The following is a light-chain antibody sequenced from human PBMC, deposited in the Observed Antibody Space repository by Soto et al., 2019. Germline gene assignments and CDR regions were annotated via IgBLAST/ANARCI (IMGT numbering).Light chain of an antibody. CDR3: QQYYNWPQT. CDR2: GPS. CDR1: QSVTSN. V-gene: IGKV3-15*01. Sequence: EIVLTQSPATLSVSPGERATLSCRASQSVTSNLAWYQHKPGQAPRLLIYGPSTRATGIPARFSGSGSGTEFTLTISSLQSEDFAVYYCQQYYNWPQTFGQGTKVEVK. J-gene: IGKJ1*01.